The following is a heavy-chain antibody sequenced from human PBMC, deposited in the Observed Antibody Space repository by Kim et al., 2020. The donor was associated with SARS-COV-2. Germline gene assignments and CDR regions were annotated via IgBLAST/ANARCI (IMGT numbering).Heavy chain of an antibody. CDR2: IYSGGST. D-gene: IGHD3-22*01. CDR3: ARDRPTYYYDSGGYSDWDDFDI. CDR1: GFTVSSNY. J-gene: IGHJ3*02. Sequence: GGSLRLSCAASGFTVSSNYMNWVRQAPGKGLEWVSVIYSGGSTYYADSVKGRFTISRDNSKNTLYLQMNSLRAEDTAMYYCARDRPTYYYDSGGYSDWDDFDIWGQGTMVTVSS. V-gene: IGHV3-53*01.